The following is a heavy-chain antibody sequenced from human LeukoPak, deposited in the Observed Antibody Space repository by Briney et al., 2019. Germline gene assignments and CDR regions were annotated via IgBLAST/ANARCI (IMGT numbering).Heavy chain of an antibody. J-gene: IGHJ4*02. CDR2: ISGSGANT. D-gene: IGHD4-11*01. CDR3: AKAKSYYSNYDY. V-gene: IGHV3-23*01. CDR1: GFTFSNYG. Sequence: GGSLRLSCAASGFTFSNYGMSWVRQAPGKGLEWFSVISGSGANTYYADSVKGRFAISRDNSKNTLYLQVNSLRAEDTAVYYCAKAKSYYSNYDYWGQGTLVTVSS.